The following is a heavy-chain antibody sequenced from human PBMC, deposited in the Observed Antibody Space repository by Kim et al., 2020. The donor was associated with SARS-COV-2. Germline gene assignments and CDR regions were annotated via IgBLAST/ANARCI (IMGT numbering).Heavy chain of an antibody. CDR2: IYGDGRGI. J-gene: IGHJ1*01. V-gene: IGHV3-74*01. Sequence: GGSLRLSCAASGFTFSSYWMHWVRQSPGKGLVWVSRIYGDGRGIGYADSVKGRFTISRDNAKNTLYLQMNSLRAEDTAVYYCVKELAPCGGDCLHHWGQGTLVTVSS. CDR1: GFTFSSYW. CDR3: VKELAPCGGDCLHH. D-gene: IGHD2-21*02.